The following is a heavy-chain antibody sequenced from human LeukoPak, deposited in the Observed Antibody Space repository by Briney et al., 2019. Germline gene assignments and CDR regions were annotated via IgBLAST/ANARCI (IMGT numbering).Heavy chain of an antibody. CDR1: GFTFSSYA. V-gene: IGHV3-23*01. J-gene: IGHJ4*02. Sequence: PGGSLRLSCAASGFTFSSYAMTWVRQAPGKGLEWVSSIINSGGGAYYADSVRGRFTISRDNSKNTLHLQMNSLRAEDTAVYYCAKETGDSWGYFEWWRQGTLVTISS. CDR2: IINSGGGA. D-gene: IGHD7-27*01. CDR3: AKETGDSWGYFEW.